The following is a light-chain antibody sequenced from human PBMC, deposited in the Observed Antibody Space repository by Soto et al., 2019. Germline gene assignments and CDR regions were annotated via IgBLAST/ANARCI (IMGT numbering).Light chain of an antibody. CDR2: EVT. Sequence: QSALTQPPSASGSPGQSVTISCTGTSSDVGGYSYVSWYQQRPGKVPKVIIYEVTKRPSGVPDRFSGSKSGNTASLTVSGLQAEDEADYFCSSYANNNNMLVFGTGTKLTVL. V-gene: IGLV2-8*01. CDR3: SSYANNNNMLV. CDR1: SSDVGGYSY. J-gene: IGLJ1*01.